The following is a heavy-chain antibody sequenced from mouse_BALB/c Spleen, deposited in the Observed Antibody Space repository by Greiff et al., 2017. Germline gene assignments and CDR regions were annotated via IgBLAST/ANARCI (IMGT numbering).Heavy chain of an antibody. CDR1: GFTFSSYA. CDR3: ARGYSAGFAY. CDR2: ISSGGST. D-gene: IGHD2-1*01. Sequence: EVMLVESGGGLVKPGGSLKLSCAASGFTFSSYAMSWVRQTPEKRLEWVASISSGGSTYYPDSVKGRFTISRDNARNILYLQMSSLRSEDTAMYYCARGYSAGFAYWGQGTLVTVSA. J-gene: IGHJ3*01. V-gene: IGHV5-6-5*01.